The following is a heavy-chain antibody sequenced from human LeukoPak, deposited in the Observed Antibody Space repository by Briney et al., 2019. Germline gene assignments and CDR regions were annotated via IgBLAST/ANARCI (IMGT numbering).Heavy chain of an antibody. D-gene: IGHD3-10*01. J-gene: IGHJ4*02. CDR1: GFTFSSYS. CDR2: ISSSSSYI. CDR3: ARVTMVRGVNPFDY. V-gene: IGHV3-21*01. Sequence: NPGGSLRLSCAASGFTFSSYSMNWVRQAPGKGLEWVSSISSSSSYIYYADSVKGRFTISRDNAKNSLYLQMNGLRAEDTAVYYCARVTMVRGVNPFDYWGQGTLVTVSS.